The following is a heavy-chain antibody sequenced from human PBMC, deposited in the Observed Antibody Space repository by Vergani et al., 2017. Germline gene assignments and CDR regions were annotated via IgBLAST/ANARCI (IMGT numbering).Heavy chain of an antibody. CDR3: AREEYSSSHFQH. CDR2: INHSGST. CDR1: GGSFSGYY. J-gene: IGHJ1*01. Sequence: QVQLQQWGAGLLKPSETLSLTCAVYGGSFSGYYWSWIRQPPGKGLEWLGEINHSGSTNYNPSLKSRVTISVDTSKNQFSLKLSSVTAADTAVYYCAREEYSSSHFQHWGQGTLVTVSS. D-gene: IGHD6-6*01. V-gene: IGHV4-34*01.